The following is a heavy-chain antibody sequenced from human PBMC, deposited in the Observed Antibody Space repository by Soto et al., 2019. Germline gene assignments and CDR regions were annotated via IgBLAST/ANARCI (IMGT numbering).Heavy chain of an antibody. J-gene: IGHJ6*02. CDR1: GYTFTSYY. Sequence: XSVKGSCKASGYTFTSYYMHWVRQAPGQGLEWMGIINPSGGSTSYALKFQGRVTMTRDKSTSKVYMELSSLRSEDKAVYYCARWEVIWFGTNYGMDVWGPGATVTVFS. CDR2: INPSGGST. CDR3: ARWEVIWFGTNYGMDV. V-gene: IGHV1-46*01. D-gene: IGHD3-10*01.